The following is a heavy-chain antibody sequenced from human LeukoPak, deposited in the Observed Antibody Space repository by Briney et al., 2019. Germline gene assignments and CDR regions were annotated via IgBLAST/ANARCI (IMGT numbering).Heavy chain of an antibody. D-gene: IGHD1-26*01. Sequence: ASVKVSCKASGYTFTSYAMHWVRQAPGQRLEWMGWINAGNGNTKYSQKFQGRVTITRDTSASTAYMELSSLRSEDTAVYYCASIVGATRGYYYGMDVWGQGTTVTVSS. CDR2: INAGNGNT. V-gene: IGHV1-3*01. CDR1: GYTFTSYA. J-gene: IGHJ6*02. CDR3: ASIVGATRGYYYGMDV.